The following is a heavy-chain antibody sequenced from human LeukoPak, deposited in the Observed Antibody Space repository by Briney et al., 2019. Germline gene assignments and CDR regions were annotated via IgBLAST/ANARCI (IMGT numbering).Heavy chain of an antibody. J-gene: IGHJ4*02. Sequence: ASVKVSCKASGYTFTGYYMHWVRQAPGQGLEWMGWINPNSGGTNYAQKFQGWVTMTRDTSISTAYMELSSLRSEDTAVYYCAMYDVAADTGFDYWGQGTLVTVSS. V-gene: IGHV1-2*04. CDR1: GYTFTGYY. D-gene: IGHD6-13*01. CDR2: INPNSGGT. CDR3: AMYDVAADTGFDY.